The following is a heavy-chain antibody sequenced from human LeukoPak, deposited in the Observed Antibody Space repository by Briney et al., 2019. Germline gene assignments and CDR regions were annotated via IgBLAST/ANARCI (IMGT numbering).Heavy chain of an antibody. CDR3: ARAPAEIGGYYPEYFRH. Sequence: GGSPRLSCAASGFTFSSYWMHWVRQAPGKGLVWVSRIKSDGSTNYAGSVKGRFTISRDNAKNTVSLQMNSLRAEDTGVYYCARAPAEIGGYYPEYFRHWGQGTLVTVSS. CDR1: GFTFSSYW. J-gene: IGHJ1*01. D-gene: IGHD3-22*01. V-gene: IGHV3-74*01. CDR2: IKSDGST.